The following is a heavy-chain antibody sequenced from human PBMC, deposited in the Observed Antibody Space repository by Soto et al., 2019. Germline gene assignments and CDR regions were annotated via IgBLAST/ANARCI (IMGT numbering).Heavy chain of an antibody. CDR3: ARFTGGYSSSWYPTDAFDI. CDR1: GGSISSYY. J-gene: IGHJ3*02. CDR2: IYYSGST. Sequence: PSETLSLTCTVSGGSISSYYWSWIRQPPGKGLEWIGYIYYSGSTNYNPSLKSRVTISVDTSKNQFSLKLSSVTAADTAVYYCARFTGGYSSSWYPTDAFDIWGQGTMVTVSS. D-gene: IGHD6-13*01. V-gene: IGHV4-59*01.